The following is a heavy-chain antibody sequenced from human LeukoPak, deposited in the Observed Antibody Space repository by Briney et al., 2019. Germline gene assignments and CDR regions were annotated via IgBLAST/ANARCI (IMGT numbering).Heavy chain of an antibody. D-gene: IGHD6-13*01. CDR3: TTPAAGPRAEYSQH. CDR2: IRHDGSNK. CDR1: GFPFSSYA. Sequence: GGSLSLSCAASGFPFSSYAMHWVRQAPGKGLDWVAFIRHDGSNKYHRDSVKGRFTISRDNSKNTLYLQMNSLRAEDTAVYYCTTPAAGPRAEYSQHWGQGTLVTVSS. V-gene: IGHV3-30*02. J-gene: IGHJ1*01.